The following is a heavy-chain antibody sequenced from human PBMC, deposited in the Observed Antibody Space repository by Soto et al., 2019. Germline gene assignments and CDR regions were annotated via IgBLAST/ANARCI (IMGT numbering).Heavy chain of an antibody. CDR3: ARVLSTTMIVVVPYGHDAFDI. D-gene: IGHD3-22*01. CDR1: GYTFTSYG. CDR2: ISAYNGNT. J-gene: IGHJ3*02. V-gene: IGHV1-18*01. Sequence: ASVKVSCKASGYTFTSYGISWVRQAPGQGLEWMGWISAYNGNTNYAQKLQGRVTMTTDTSTSTAYMELRSLRSDDTAVYYCARVLSTTMIVVVPYGHDAFDIWGQGTMVTVS.